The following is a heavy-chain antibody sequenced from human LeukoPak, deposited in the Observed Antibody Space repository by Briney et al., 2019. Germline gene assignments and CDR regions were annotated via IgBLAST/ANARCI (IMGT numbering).Heavy chain of an antibody. CDR1: GYTFTSYE. D-gene: IGHD2-2*01. CDR3: ARNAVSCSSTSCYSFDP. V-gene: IGHV1-18*01. CDR2: ISVYNGNT. J-gene: IGHJ5*02. Sequence: GASVKVSRKASGYTFTSYEISWVRQAPGQGLEWMGWISVYNGNTNYAQNLQGRVTMTTDTSTSTAYMELRSLRSDDTAVYYCARNAVSCSSTSCYSFDPWGQGTLVTVSS.